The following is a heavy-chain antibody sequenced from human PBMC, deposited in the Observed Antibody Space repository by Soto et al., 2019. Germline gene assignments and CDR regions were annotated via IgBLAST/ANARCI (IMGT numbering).Heavy chain of an antibody. J-gene: IGHJ4*02. CDR3: ARAMATLYHFDF. Sequence: GGSLRLSCAASGFTFSSYAMSWVRQAPGKGLEWVSAISGSGGSTYYADSVKGRFTISRDYSKNTLYLLMSSLTTEDTAVYYCARAMATLYHFDFWGQGTLVTVSS. D-gene: IGHD5-12*01. CDR2: ISGSGGST. V-gene: IGHV3-23*01. CDR1: GFTFSSYA.